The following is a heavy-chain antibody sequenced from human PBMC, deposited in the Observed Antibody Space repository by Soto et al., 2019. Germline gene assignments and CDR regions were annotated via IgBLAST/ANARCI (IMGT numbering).Heavy chain of an antibody. Sequence: QVQLQQSGPGLVKPSQTLSLTCAISGDSVSSNSAAWNWIRQSPSCGLEWLVRTYYRSKWYNAYAVTVKSRITVNPDTSKNQCSLQLNSVTPEDTAVYYCERRVGITREDLPFDYWGQGTLVTVSS. CDR2: TYYRSKWYN. J-gene: IGHJ4*02. D-gene: IGHD3-3*01. V-gene: IGHV6-1*01. CDR3: ERRVGITREDLPFDY. CDR1: GDSVSSNSAA.